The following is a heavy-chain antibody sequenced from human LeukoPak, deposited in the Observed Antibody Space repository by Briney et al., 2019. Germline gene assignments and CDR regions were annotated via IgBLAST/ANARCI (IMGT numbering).Heavy chain of an antibody. CDR2: ISSSSSYT. Sequence: GGSLRLSCAASGFTFSDYYMSWIRQAQGKGLEWVSYISSSSSYTNYADSVKGRFTISRDNAKNSLYLQMNSLRAEDTAVYYCARISSSYSFEGMDVWGQGTTVTVSS. CDR1: GFTFSDYY. J-gene: IGHJ6*02. CDR3: ARISSSYSFEGMDV. V-gene: IGHV3-11*06. D-gene: IGHD6-13*01.